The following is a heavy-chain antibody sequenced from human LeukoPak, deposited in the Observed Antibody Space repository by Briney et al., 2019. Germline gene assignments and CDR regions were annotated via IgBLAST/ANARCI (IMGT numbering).Heavy chain of an antibody. Sequence: GGSLRLSCAASGFTFSSYAMSWVRQAPGKGLEWVSAISGSGGSTYYADSVKGRFTISRDNSKNTLYLQMNSLRAEDTAVYYCAKDGSDWNDYPSDYWGQGTLVTVSS. V-gene: IGHV3-23*01. J-gene: IGHJ4*02. D-gene: IGHD1-1*01. CDR3: AKDGSDWNDYPSDY. CDR2: ISGSGGST. CDR1: GFTFSSYA.